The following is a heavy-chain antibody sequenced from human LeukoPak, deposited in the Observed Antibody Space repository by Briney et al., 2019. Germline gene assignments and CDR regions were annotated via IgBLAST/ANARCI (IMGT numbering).Heavy chain of an antibody. V-gene: IGHV1-69*05. CDR2: IIPIFGTA. CDR3: ASSISYDSSGYYYPDY. CDR1: GGTFSSYA. D-gene: IGHD3-22*01. Sequence: SVKVSCRASGGTFSSYAISWVRQAPGQGLEWMGRIIPIFGTANYAQKFQGRVTITTDESTSTAYMELSSLRSEDTAVYYCASSISYDSSGYYYPDYWGQGTLVTVSS. J-gene: IGHJ4*02.